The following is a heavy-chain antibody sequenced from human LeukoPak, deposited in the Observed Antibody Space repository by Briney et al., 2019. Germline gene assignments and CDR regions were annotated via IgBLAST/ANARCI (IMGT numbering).Heavy chain of an antibody. J-gene: IGHJ4*02. CDR1: GYTFTGYY. CDR2: INPNSGGT. D-gene: IGHD6-19*01. V-gene: IGHV1-2*02. Sequence: ASVKVSCKASGYTFTGYYMHWVRQAPGQGLEWMGWINPNSGGTNYAQKFQGRVTMTRDTSTSTVYMELSSLRSEDTAVYYCARDAEGIAVAGKQGDFDYWGQGTLVTVSS. CDR3: ARDAEGIAVAGKQGDFDY.